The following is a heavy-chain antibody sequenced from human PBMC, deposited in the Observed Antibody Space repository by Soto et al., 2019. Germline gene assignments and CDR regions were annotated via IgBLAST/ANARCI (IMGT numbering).Heavy chain of an antibody. D-gene: IGHD1-26*01. CDR2: ISSSSSYI. CDR3: ARDRLSVVGATTADY. CDR1: GFTFSSYA. Sequence: GGSLRLSCAASGFTFSSYAMSWVRQAPGKGLEWVSAISSSSSYIYYADSVKGRFTISRDNAKNSLYLQMNSLRAEDTAVYYCARDRLSVVGATTADYWGQGTLVTVSS. J-gene: IGHJ4*02. V-gene: IGHV3-21*01.